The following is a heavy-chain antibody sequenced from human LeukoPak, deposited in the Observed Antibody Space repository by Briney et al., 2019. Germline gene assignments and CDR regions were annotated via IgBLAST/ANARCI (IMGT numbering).Heavy chain of an antibody. CDR2: IKEAGSEK. Sequence: GGSLRLSCAASGFTFSNYWMSWVRQAPWKGLEFMANIKEAGSEKYYVDSVKGRFTISRDNDKNSVHLQMNNLRAEDTAVYYCARGGGMRSWYDFDYWGQGILVTVSS. J-gene: IGHJ4*02. D-gene: IGHD6-13*01. CDR1: GFTFSNYW. CDR3: ARGGGMRSWYDFDY. V-gene: IGHV3-7*04.